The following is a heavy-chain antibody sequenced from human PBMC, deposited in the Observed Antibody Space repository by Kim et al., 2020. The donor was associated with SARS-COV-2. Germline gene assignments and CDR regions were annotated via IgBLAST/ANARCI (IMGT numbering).Heavy chain of an antibody. J-gene: IGHJ4*02. D-gene: IGHD4-4*01. V-gene: IGHV3-30*01. Sequence: ADAVKGRFTNSRDKSKNALYLQMNSLRAEDTAVYYCARSGGGYYSNFDYWGQGTLVTVSS. CDR3: ARSGGGYYSNFDY.